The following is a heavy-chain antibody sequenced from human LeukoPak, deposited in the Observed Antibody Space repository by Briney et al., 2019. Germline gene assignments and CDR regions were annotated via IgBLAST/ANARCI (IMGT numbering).Heavy chain of an antibody. D-gene: IGHD3-3*01. J-gene: IGHJ2*01. CDR3: ARGPVLRSYWYFDL. CDR1: GGSISSYY. CDR2: IYYSGST. V-gene: IGHV4-59*08. Sequence: SETLSLTCTVSGGSISSYYWSWIRQPPGKGLEWIGYIYYSGSTNYNPSLKSRVTIPVDTSKNQFSLKLSSVTAADTAVYYCARGPVLRSYWYFDLWGRGTLVTVSS.